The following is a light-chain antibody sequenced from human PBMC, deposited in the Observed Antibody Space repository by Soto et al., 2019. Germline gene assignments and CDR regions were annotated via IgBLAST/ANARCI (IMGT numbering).Light chain of an antibody. Sequence: EIVMTQSPATLYVSPGERATLSCRASQSVSSNLAWNQQKPGHAPRLLIYGASTRATGMPARFSGSGSGTEFNLTISSLQSEDFAVYYCQQYKNWPPYTFGQGTKLEIK. CDR2: GAS. V-gene: IGKV3-15*01. CDR1: QSVSSN. CDR3: QQYKNWPPYT. J-gene: IGKJ2*01.